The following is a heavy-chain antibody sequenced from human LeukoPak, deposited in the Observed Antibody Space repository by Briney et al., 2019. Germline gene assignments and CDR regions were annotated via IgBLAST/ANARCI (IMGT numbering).Heavy chain of an antibody. CDR1: GITVSSNY. CDR2: IYSGGVT. Sequence: PGGSLRLSCAASGITVSSNYMSWVRQAPGQGLEWVSLIYSGGVTYYADSVKGRFIISRDNSKNTLFLQMNSLRAEDTAVYYCARAPSGWSDYWYFDLWGRGTLVTVSS. D-gene: IGHD6-19*01. V-gene: IGHV3-53*01. CDR3: ARAPSGWSDYWYFDL. J-gene: IGHJ2*01.